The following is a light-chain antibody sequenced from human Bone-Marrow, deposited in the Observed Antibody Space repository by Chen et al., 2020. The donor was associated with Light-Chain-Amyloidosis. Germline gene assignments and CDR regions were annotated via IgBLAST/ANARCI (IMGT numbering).Light chain of an antibody. V-gene: IGLV2-14*01. Sequence: QSALTQPASVSGSPGQSITISCTGTSSDVGGDNHVSWYQQHPDKAPKLMIYEDTNRPSWVPDRFSGSKSDNTASLTISGLQTEDEADYVCSSYTITNTLVFGSGTRVTVL. CDR1: SSDVGGDNH. CDR3: SSYTITNTLV. CDR2: EDT. J-gene: IGLJ1*01.